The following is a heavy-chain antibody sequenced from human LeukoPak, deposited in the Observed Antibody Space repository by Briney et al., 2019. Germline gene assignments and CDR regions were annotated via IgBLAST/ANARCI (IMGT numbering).Heavy chain of an antibody. Sequence: DRSLRLSCAASGFTFADYAMHWVRHTPGKGLEWVSGISWNSGNIDYADSVKGRFTISRDNAKNSLYLQMNSLRAEDTALYYCAKGRGYNYGYIFGYFDYWGQGTLVTVSS. D-gene: IGHD5-18*01. CDR1: GFTFADYA. J-gene: IGHJ4*02. CDR3: AKGRGYNYGYIFGYFDY. V-gene: IGHV3-9*01. CDR2: ISWNSGNI.